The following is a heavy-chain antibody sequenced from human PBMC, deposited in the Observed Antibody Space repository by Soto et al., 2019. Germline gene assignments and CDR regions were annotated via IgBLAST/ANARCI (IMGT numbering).Heavy chain of an antibody. CDR2: IHHDGST. D-gene: IGHD7-27*01. J-gene: IGHJ5*01. CDR3: ARTGAYCLDS. Sequence: QVQLQESGPGLVTPSGTLSLACTISGDAISNHHWWSWVRQPPGKGLEWIGEIHHDGSTNYNPSRKSRVTMSVDKTKNQICLKLTSITAADTALYYCARTGAYCLDSWGQGTLVTVSS. V-gene: IGHV4-4*02. CDR1: GDAISNHHW.